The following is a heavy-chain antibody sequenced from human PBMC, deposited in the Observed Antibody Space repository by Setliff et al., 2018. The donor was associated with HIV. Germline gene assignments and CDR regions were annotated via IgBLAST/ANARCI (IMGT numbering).Heavy chain of an antibody. Sequence: ASVKVSCKASGYTFNDNYIHWVRQAPGQGLEWMGRINPKSGGTSYAQKFQDRVTMTRDTSTSTAYMELSSLRSEDTAVYYCAREVKDGSTYYFDYWGQGTLVTVSS. CDR1: GYTFNDNY. CDR2: INPKSGGT. V-gene: IGHV1-2*06. CDR3: AREVKDGSTYYFDY. J-gene: IGHJ4*02. D-gene: IGHD3-10*01.